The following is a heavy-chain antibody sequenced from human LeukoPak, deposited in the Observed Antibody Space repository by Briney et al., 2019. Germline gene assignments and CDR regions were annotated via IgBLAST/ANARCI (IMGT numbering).Heavy chain of an antibody. D-gene: IGHD6-13*01. CDR1: GASISSHY. J-gene: IGHJ4*02. Sequence: PSETLSLTCSVSGASISSHYWSWIRQSPGKGLEWIGYVFNGGSTNYNPSLKSRVTMSLDSSRDQFSLRLSSVTAADTAIYYCASRPAGTTWYGVFDYWSQGTLVTVSS. CDR2: VFNGGST. V-gene: IGHV4-59*11. CDR3: ASRPAGTTWYGVFDY.